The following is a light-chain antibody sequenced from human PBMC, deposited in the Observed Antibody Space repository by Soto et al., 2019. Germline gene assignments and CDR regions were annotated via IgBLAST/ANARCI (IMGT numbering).Light chain of an antibody. CDR3: QQYNEFPLT. V-gene: IGKV3D-15*01. CDR2: GAS. CDR1: QSISSN. J-gene: IGKJ4*01. Sequence: EIVMTQSPATLSVSPGERATLSCRASQSISSNIAWYQQKPGQAPSLLIYGASTRATGIPARFSGTVSGTEFGLTISSLQSEDFAVYYGQQYNEFPLTFGGGNKGEIK.